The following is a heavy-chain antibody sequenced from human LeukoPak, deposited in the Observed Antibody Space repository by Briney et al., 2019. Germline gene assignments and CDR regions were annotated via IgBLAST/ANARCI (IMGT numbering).Heavy chain of an antibody. CDR3: AKEAPGGYYYSSGCPDH. J-gene: IGHJ4*02. D-gene: IGHD3-22*01. V-gene: IGHV3-30*02. CDR1: GFTFSSDG. Sequence: GESLRPSCAAAGFTFSSDGMHWVRQAPGKGLEWVAFIRIDGTDKYYADSGKGRFAKSRDNSKHTLYLKMHSLRDEDTAVYYCAKEAPGGYYYSSGCPDHWGQGTLVTVSS. CDR2: IRIDGTDK.